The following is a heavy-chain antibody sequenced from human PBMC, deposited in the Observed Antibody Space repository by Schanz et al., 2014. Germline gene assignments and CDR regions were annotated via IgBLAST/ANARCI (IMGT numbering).Heavy chain of an antibody. D-gene: IGHD2-2*01. CDR1: GFTFSSYA. CDR3: ARESSNDIVLVPGAVFDH. J-gene: IGHJ4*02. Sequence: EVQLVESGGGLVQPGGSLRLSCAVSGFTFSSYAMSWVRQAPGKGLEWVSAISGSGGSTYYADSVKGRFTISRDNSKYTVYLQMNSLRADDTAVYYCARESSNDIVLVPGAVFDHWGQGILVTVSS. CDR2: ISGSGGST. V-gene: IGHV3-23*04.